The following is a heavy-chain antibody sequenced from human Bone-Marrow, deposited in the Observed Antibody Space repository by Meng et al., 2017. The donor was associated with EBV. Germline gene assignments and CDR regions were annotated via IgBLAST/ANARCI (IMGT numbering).Heavy chain of an antibody. CDR1: GFIFTDAW. J-gene: IGHJ4*02. V-gene: IGHV3-15*01. CDR3: TTDEGGSRF. CDR2: IRSQVDGRTT. D-gene: IGHD1-26*01. Sequence: EVQLVESGGGGVKPGESLSLSCAASGFIFTDAWMNWVRQAPGKGLEWVGRIRSQVDGRTTDYTAPVKGRFSISRDDSKKTLYLQMNSLKIEDSAVYYCTTDEGGSRFWGQGTLVTVYS.